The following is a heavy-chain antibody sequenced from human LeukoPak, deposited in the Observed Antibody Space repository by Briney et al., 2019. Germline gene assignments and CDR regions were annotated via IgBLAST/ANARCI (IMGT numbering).Heavy chain of an antibody. CDR3: AKSPRSTTVRDAFDI. CDR2: IYSGGDT. D-gene: IGHD4-11*01. J-gene: IGHJ3*02. V-gene: IGHV3-66*01. CDR1: GFSVSSNF. Sequence: GGSLRLSCAASGFSVSSNFMSWVRQAPGKGLECVSVIYSGGDTYYADSVRGRFTISRDKSKSTLYLQMDSLRVEDTAVYYCAKSPRSTTVRDAFDIWGQGTMVTVSS.